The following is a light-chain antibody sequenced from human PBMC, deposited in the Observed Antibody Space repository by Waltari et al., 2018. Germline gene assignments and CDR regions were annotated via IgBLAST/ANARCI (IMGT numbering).Light chain of an antibody. J-gene: IGKJ2*01. Sequence: ESVLTQSPGTLSLSPGERATLSCRASQSVSSNYLAWYQQRPGQAPRPLFFGASSRATGVPDRFSGSVSGTDFTLTISRLEPEDFAVYFCQQYGGSPTYTFGQGTKLEIK. CDR3: QQYGGSPTYT. CDR2: GAS. V-gene: IGKV3-20*01. CDR1: QSVSSNY.